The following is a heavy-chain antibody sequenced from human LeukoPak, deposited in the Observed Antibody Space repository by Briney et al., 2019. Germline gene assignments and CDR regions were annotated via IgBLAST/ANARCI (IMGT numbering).Heavy chain of an antibody. V-gene: IGHV3-33*01. CDR2: IWYDGSNK. J-gene: IGHJ4*02. Sequence: GGSLRLSCAASGFTFSSYGMHWVRQAPGKGLEGVAVIWYDGSNKYYADSVKGRFTISRDNSKNTLYLQMNSLRAEDTAVYYCARGISELLWFGEFDEFDYWGQGTLVTVSS. D-gene: IGHD3-10*01. CDR3: ARGISELLWFGEFDEFDY. CDR1: GFTFSSYG.